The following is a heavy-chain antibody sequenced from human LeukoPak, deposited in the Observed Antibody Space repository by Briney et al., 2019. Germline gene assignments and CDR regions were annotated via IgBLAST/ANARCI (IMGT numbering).Heavy chain of an antibody. CDR3: AGLTVTRDIAY. J-gene: IGHJ4*01. Sequence: TGGSLRLSCAASGFTFSSSEMNWVRQAPGKGLEWVAYISCGGSTIYYADSVKGRFTISRDNAKNSLYLQMNSLRAEDTAVYYCAGLTVTRDIAYSGHGTLVTVSS. D-gene: IGHD4-17*01. CDR1: GFTFSSSE. CDR2: ISCGGSTI. V-gene: IGHV3-48*03.